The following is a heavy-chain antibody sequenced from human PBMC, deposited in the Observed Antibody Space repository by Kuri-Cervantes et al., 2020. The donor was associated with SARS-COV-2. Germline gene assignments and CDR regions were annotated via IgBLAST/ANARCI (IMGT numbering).Heavy chain of an antibody. CDR3: ARDEGRYSYGRYSKFDY. D-gene: IGHD5-18*01. V-gene: IGHV1-8*02. CDR1: GYTFTSYA. J-gene: IGHJ4*02. Sequence: ASVKVSCKASGYTFTSYAMNWVRQAPGQGLEWMGWMNPNSGNTGYAQKFQGRVTMTRNTSISTAYMELSSLRSEDTAVYYCARDEGRYSYGRYSKFDYWGQGTLVTVSS. CDR2: MNPNSGNT.